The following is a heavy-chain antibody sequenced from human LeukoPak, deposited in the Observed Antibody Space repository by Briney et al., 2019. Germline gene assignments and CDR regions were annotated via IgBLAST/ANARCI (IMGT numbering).Heavy chain of an antibody. D-gene: IGHD2-15*01. CDR1: GFIFSDSW. V-gene: IGHV3-7*03. J-gene: IGHJ5*02. Sequence: PGGSLRLSCTVSGFIFSDSWMAWIRQAPGKGLEWVAIIEKNGSGKNYVDSVKGRFIISRDNAKNSLFLQMDSLKVEDTAIYYCTTDRWYSADHWGQGTLVTVCS. CDR2: IEKNGSGK. CDR3: TTDRWYSADH.